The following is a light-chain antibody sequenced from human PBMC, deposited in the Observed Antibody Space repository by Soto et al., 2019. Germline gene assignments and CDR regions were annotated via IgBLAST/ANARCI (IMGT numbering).Light chain of an antibody. CDR1: QSVSSSY. CDR2: GAS. J-gene: IGKJ5*01. V-gene: IGKV3-15*01. CDR3: QQYNNWPPIT. Sequence: EIVMTQSPATLSVSPGERATLSCRASQSVSSSYLAWYQQKPGQAPRLLIYGASTRATGIPARFSGSGSGTEFTLTISSLQSEDFAVYYCQQYNNWPPITFGQGTRLDIK.